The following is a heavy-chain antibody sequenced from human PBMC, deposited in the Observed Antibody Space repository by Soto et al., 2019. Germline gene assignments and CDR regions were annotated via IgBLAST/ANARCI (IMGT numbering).Heavy chain of an antibody. CDR2: INPSGGST. CDR1: GYTFTSYY. Sequence: ASVKVSCKASGYTFTSYYMHWVRQAPGQGLEWMGIINPSGGSTSYAQKFQGRVTMTRDTSTSTVYMELSSLRSEDTAVYYCVRRNVSATGIDWFDPWGQGTMVTVYS. J-gene: IGHJ5*02. D-gene: IGHD6-13*01. CDR3: VRRNVSATGIDWFDP. V-gene: IGHV1-46*01.